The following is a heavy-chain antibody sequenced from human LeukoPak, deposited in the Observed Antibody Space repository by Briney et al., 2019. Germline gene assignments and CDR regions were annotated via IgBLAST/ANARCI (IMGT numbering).Heavy chain of an antibody. Sequence: ASVKVSCKASGYTFTSYYMHWVRQAPGQGLEWMGIINPSGGSTSYAQKFQGRVTITRDMSTSTVYMELSSLRSEDTAVYYCARALIDYYDGSGYYPQDYWGRGTLVTVSS. CDR3: ARALIDYYDGSGYYPQDY. D-gene: IGHD3-22*01. J-gene: IGHJ4*02. CDR2: INPSGGST. V-gene: IGHV1-46*01. CDR1: GYTFTSYY.